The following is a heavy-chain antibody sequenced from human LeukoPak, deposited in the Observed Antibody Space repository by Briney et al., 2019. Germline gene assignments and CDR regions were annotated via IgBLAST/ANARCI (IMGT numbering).Heavy chain of an antibody. CDR3: ARGSLVRGVPFLDY. Sequence: SQTLSLTCTVSGGPSSNGDYCWSWIRQPPGKDLEWIGYIYYIGSTYYNPSLKSRVTISEDKSKKQFSLDLSSVTAADTAVYYCARGSLVRGVPFLDYWGQGALVTVSS. D-gene: IGHD3-10*01. CDR1: GGPSSNGDYC. J-gene: IGHJ4*02. V-gene: IGHV4-30-4*01. CDR2: IYYIGST.